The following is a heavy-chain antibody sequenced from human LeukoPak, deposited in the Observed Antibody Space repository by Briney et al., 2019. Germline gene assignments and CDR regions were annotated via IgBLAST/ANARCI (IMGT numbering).Heavy chain of an antibody. D-gene: IGHD3-10*01. V-gene: IGHV4-61*01. Sequence: LETLSLTCTVSGGTVSSDSYYWSWIRQPPGKGLEWIGYIYYSGSTNYNPSLKSRVTISVDTSKNQFSLKLSSVTAADTAVYYCARTMVRGVHVSWGQGTLVTVSS. J-gene: IGHJ5*02. CDR3: ARTMVRGVHVS. CDR2: IYYSGST. CDR1: GGTVSSDSYY.